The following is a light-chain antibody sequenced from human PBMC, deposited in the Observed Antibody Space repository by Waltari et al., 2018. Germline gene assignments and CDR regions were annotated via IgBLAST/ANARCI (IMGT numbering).Light chain of an antibody. J-gene: IGLJ2*01. CDR2: DTT. CDR3: LLSFRGPYMV. CDR1: PGAVTSGHY. Sequence: QAVVTPEPSLTVSPGGPVTLPCGSSPGAVTSGHYPYWFQQKPGQAPMTLIYDTTIKHAWTPARFSASLLGDKAALTLSGAQPEDEAVYYCLLSFRGPYMVFGGGTKLTVL. V-gene: IGLV7-46*01.